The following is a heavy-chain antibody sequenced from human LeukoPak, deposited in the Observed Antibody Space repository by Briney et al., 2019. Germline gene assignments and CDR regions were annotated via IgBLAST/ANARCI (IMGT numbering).Heavy chain of an antibody. D-gene: IGHD5-12*01. Sequence: VASVKLSCKASGYTCTSYGISWERQAPGQGLEWMGWINAYNGNTNYAQKLQNRVPMTTETTTHTDYTELRTPITDATTVDYCAGMPYNIDDFFYGMDVWGQGTTVTVFS. CDR1: GYTCTSYG. V-gene: IGHV1-18*01. CDR3: AGMPYNIDDFFYGMDV. CDR2: INAYNGNT. J-gene: IGHJ6*02.